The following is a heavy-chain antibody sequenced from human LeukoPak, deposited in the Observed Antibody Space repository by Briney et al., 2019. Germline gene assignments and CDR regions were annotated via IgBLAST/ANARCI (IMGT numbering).Heavy chain of an antibody. V-gene: IGHV1-69*05. CDR2: IIPIFGTA. CDR3: ASDYYDSSGYPYYFDY. Sequence: SVKVSCKASGGTFSSYAISWVRQAPGQGLEWMGGIIPIFGTANYAQKFQGRVTITTDESTTTAYIELSSLRSEDTAVYYCASDYYDSSGYPYYFDYWGQGTLVTVSS. J-gene: IGHJ4*02. D-gene: IGHD3-22*01. CDR1: GGTFSSYA.